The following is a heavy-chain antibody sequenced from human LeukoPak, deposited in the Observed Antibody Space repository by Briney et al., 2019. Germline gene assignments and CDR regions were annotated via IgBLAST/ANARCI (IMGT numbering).Heavy chain of an antibody. V-gene: IGHV3-53*05. Sequence: GGSLRLSCAASGFTVSSNYMSWVRQAPGKGLEWVSVIYSGGSTFYADSVKGRFTISRDNSKNSLYLQMNSLRLGDTALYYCATDCSGNRCYSLWGQGTLVTVSS. CDR2: IYSGGST. CDR3: ATDCSGNRCYSL. J-gene: IGHJ4*02. D-gene: IGHD2-15*01. CDR1: GFTVSSNY.